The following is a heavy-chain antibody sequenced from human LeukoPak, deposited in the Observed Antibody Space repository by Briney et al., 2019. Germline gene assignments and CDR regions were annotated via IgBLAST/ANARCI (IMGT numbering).Heavy chain of an antibody. D-gene: IGHD3-10*01. J-gene: IGHJ4*02. CDR2: ISSSSYI. Sequence: GGSLRLSCAASGFTFSSYSMNWVRQAPGKGLEWVSSISSSSYIYYADSVKGRFTISRDNAKNSLYLQMNSLRAEDTAVYYCARDLFGSGFDYWGQGTLVTVSS. V-gene: IGHV3-21*01. CDR3: ARDLFGSGFDY. CDR1: GFTFSSYS.